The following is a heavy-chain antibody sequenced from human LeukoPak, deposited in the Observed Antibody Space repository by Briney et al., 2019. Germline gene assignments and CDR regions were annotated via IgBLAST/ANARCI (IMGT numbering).Heavy chain of an antibody. D-gene: IGHD2-15*01. CDR2: IYYSGST. CDR1: GGSISSYY. V-gene: IGHV4-59*01. J-gene: IGHJ4*02. Sequence: PSETLSLTCTVSGGSISSYYWSWIRQPPGKGLEWIGYIYYSGSTNYNPSLKSRVTISVDTSKNQFSLKLSSVTAADTAVYYCAREYCSGGSCHFDSWGQGNLVTVSS. CDR3: AREYCSGGSCHFDS.